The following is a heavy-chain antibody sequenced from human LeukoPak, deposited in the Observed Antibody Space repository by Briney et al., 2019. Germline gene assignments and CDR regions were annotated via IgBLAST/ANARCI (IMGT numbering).Heavy chain of an antibody. D-gene: IGHD2-2*01. J-gene: IGHJ4*02. CDR2: ISSSSSYI. Sequence: GGSLRLSCAASGFTFSSYSMSWVRQAPGKGLEWVSSISSSSSYIYYADSVKGRFTISRDNAKNSLYLQMNSLRAEDTAVYYCAKAQDIVVVPAAMDYWGQGTLVTVSS. CDR1: GFTFSSYS. V-gene: IGHV3-21*01. CDR3: AKAQDIVVVPAAMDY.